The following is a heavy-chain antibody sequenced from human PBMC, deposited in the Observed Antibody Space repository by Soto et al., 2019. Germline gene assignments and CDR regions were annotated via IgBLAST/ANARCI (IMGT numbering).Heavy chain of an antibody. Sequence: GGSLRLSCAGSGFTFSSFHMNWVRQAPGRGLEWVAYITSSSDTIYYSDSVKGRFTISRDNGKNSLFLQMNSLRDEDTAVYYCARVVVVIPPGYYYAMDVWGQGTTVTVSS. D-gene: IGHD3-22*01. CDR1: GFTFSSFH. CDR2: ITSSSDTI. V-gene: IGHV3-48*02. J-gene: IGHJ6*02. CDR3: ARVVVVIPPGYYYAMDV.